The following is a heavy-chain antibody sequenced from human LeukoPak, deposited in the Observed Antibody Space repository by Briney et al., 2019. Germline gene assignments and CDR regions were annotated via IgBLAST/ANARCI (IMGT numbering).Heavy chain of an antibody. CDR2: IKQDGSVK. D-gene: IGHD6-6*01. Sequence: PGGSLRLSCAASGFTFSNYWMSWVRQAPRRGLEWVANIKQDGSVKYYVDSVKGRFTISRDNAKNSVYLQMNSLRAEDTALYYCARIGYSSSSFDYWGQGTLVTVSS. J-gene: IGHJ4*02. CDR3: ARIGYSSSSFDY. V-gene: IGHV3-7*01. CDR1: GFTFSNYW.